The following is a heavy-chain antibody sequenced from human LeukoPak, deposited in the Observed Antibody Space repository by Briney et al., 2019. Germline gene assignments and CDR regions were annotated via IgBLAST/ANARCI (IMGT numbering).Heavy chain of an antibody. D-gene: IGHD4-17*01. Sequence: GLSLRLSCAASGFTVTSSYMSWVRQAPGKGLEWVSVIYSGARGGSAYYADSVKGRFTISRDDSKNTLYLQMNSLRAEDTAVYYCATSNYADYGDYFSLWGQGTLVTVSS. CDR3: ATSNYADYGDYFSL. J-gene: IGHJ4*02. CDR1: GFTVTSSY. CDR2: IYSGARGGSA. V-gene: IGHV3-53*01.